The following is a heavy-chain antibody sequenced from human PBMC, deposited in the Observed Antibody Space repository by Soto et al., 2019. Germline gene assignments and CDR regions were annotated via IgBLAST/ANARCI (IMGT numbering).Heavy chain of an antibody. D-gene: IGHD6-19*01. CDR3: ATIFLYSSGWYHTDY. CDR2: FDPEDGET. Sequence: ASVKVSCKVSGYTLTELSMHWVRQAPGKGLEWMGGFDPEDGETIYAQKFQGRVTMTEDTSTDTAYMELSSLRSEDTAVYYCATIFLYSSGWYHTDYWGQRTLVTVSS. V-gene: IGHV1-24*01. J-gene: IGHJ4*02. CDR1: GYTLTELS.